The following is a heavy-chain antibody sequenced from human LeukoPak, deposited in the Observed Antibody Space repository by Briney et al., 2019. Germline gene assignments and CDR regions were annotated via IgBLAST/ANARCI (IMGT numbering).Heavy chain of an antibody. CDR2: ISSSSSYI. J-gene: IGHJ4*02. Sequence: PGGSLRLSCAASGFTVSSYSMNWVRQAPGKGLEWVSSISSSSSYIYYAESVKGRFTISRDNAKNSLYLQMNSLRAEDTAVYYCARYMTVYGDYGPFDYWGQGTLVTVSS. CDR3: ARYMTVYGDYGPFDY. CDR1: GFTVSSYS. D-gene: IGHD4-17*01. V-gene: IGHV3-21*01.